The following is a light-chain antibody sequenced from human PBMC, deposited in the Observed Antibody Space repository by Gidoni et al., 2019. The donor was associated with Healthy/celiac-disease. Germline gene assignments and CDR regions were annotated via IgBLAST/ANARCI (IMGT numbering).Light chain of an antibody. V-gene: IGKV1-39*01. J-gene: IGKJ2*01. CDR3: HQSSSTPLT. CDR1: QSISSY. Sequence: DIQMTQSPSSLSASVGDRVTITCRASQSISSYFNWYHQKPGKAPKLLIYAASSLQSGVPSRFSGSGSGTDFTLTLRSLQPADFATYYCHQSSSTPLTFGPGTKLEI. CDR2: AAS.